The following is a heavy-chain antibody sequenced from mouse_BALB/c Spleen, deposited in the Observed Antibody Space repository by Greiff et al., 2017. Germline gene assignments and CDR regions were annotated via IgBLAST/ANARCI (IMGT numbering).Heavy chain of an antibody. CDR3: ARGATVVDAWFAY. V-gene: IGHV1-14*01. Sequence: EVKLQESGPELVKPGASVKMSCKASGYTFTSYVMHWVKQKPGQGLEWIGYINPYNDGTKYNEKFKGKATLTSDKSSSTAYMELSSLTSEDSAVYYCARGATVVDAWFAYWGQGTLVTVSA. D-gene: IGHD1-1*01. CDR2: INPYNDGT. J-gene: IGHJ3*01. CDR1: GYTFTSYV.